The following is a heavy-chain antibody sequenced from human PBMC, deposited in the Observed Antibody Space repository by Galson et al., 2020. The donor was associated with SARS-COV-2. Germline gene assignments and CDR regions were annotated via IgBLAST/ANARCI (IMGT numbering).Heavy chain of an antibody. D-gene: IGHD3-10*01. J-gene: IGHJ4*02. CDR3: AKGPYGSGSYIVDY. CDR1: SGSLNSSH. CDR2: IHTTGGT. V-gene: IGHV4-4*07. Sequence: SETLSLTCTVSSGSLNSSHWSWIRQPAGKGLEWIGRIHTTGGTDYNPSLKTRVAMSIDRSKNQFSLNLSSVTAADTAVYYCAKGPYGSGSYIVDYWGQGTLVSVSS.